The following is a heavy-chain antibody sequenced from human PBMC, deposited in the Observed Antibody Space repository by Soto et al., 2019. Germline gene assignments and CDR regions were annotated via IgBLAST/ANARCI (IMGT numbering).Heavy chain of an antibody. Sequence: GGSLRLSCAASAFTFNNYAMSWVRQAPGKGLEWVSGIGGSGRTTYYADSVKGRFTISRDNSNNALFLQMNSLRAEDTAVYYCAKSRYSDSSGDFYDYWGQGTLVTVSS. J-gene: IGHJ4*02. CDR2: IGGSGRTT. CDR1: AFTFNNYA. D-gene: IGHD3-22*01. V-gene: IGHV3-23*01. CDR3: AKSRYSDSSGDFYDY.